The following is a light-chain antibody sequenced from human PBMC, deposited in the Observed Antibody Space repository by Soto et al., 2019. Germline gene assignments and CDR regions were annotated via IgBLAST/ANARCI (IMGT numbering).Light chain of an antibody. CDR3: QQLNSYPLT. CDR2: AAS. CDR1: QGISNF. J-gene: IGKJ2*01. Sequence: DNPLTQSPSFLSASVGDRVTITCRASQGISNFVAWYQQKPGKAPKLLIYAASTLQRGVPSRFSGSGSGTEFTLTISSLQPEDFATYYCQQLNSYPLTFGQGTNLEIK. V-gene: IGKV1-9*01.